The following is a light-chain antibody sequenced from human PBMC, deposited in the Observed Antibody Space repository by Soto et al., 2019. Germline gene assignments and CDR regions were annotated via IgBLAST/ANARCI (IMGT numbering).Light chain of an antibody. J-gene: IGKJ2*01. V-gene: IGKV3-15*01. Sequence: EIVMTQSPATLSVSPGERATLSCRASQSISSNLAWYQQKPGQAPRLLIYGASTMATGIPARFSGSGSGTEFTLTISSLQYEDFAVYYCQQYNNWPPYTFGQGTKLEIK. CDR1: QSISSN. CDR3: QQYNNWPPYT. CDR2: GAS.